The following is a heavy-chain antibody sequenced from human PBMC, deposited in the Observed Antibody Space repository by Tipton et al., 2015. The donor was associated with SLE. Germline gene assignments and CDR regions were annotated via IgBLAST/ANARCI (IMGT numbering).Heavy chain of an antibody. D-gene: IGHD3-10*01. CDR2: ASYDGSQA. CDR1: GFTFSDYA. Sequence: SLRLSCAASGFTFSDYALHWVRQAPGKGLEWVAVASYDGSQAYYADSVEGRFTISRDNSKSTVTLQMNSLRAEDTALYYCAKGLKLKGGRRIDMVRGAKGDVLDIWGQGTMVTVSS. V-gene: IGHV3-30*04. CDR3: AKGLKLKGGRRIDMVRGAKGDVLDI. J-gene: IGHJ3*02.